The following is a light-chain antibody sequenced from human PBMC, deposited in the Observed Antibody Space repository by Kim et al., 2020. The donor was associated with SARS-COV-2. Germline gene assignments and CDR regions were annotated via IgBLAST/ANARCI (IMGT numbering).Light chain of an antibody. J-gene: IGKJ1*01. V-gene: IGKV1-5*03. CDR3: QHYGDYSWT. CDR2: KAS. Sequence: ASVGDRVPSTCRASQTVNGWLAWYQQKPGKAPKFLIYKASGLESGVPSRFSGSGSGTEFTLTINSLQPDDFATYYCQHYGDYSWTFGQGTKVDIK. CDR1: QTVNGW.